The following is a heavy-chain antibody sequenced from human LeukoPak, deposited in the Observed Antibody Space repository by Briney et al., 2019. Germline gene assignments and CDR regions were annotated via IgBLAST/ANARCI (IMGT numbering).Heavy chain of an antibody. Sequence: GGSLRLSCAASGFPFSSYAMSWVRQAPGKGLEWVSTITGTGSTIYYADSVKGRFTISRDNAKNSLYLQMNSLRAEDTAVYYCARGRRGSYPFDYWGQGTLVTVSS. CDR3: ARGRRGSYPFDY. J-gene: IGHJ4*02. CDR2: ITGTGSTI. CDR1: GFPFSSYA. V-gene: IGHV3-48*04. D-gene: IGHD1-26*01.